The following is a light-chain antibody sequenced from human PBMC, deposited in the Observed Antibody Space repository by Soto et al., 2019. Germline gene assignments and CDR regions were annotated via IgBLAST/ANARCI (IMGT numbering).Light chain of an antibody. CDR2: DVS. CDR3: SSYTSSSAGV. V-gene: IGLV2-14*01. J-gene: IGLJ3*02. CDR1: SSDVGGYNY. Sequence: QSALTQPASVSGSPGQLITISCTGTSSDVGGYNYVSWYQQHPGKAPQLMIYDVSNRPSGVSNRFSGSKSGNTASLTISGLQAEDEADYYCSSYTSSSAGVFGGGTKLTVL.